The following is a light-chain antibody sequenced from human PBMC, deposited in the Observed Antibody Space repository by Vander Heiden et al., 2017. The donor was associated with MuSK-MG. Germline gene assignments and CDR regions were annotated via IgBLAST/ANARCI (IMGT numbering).Light chain of an antibody. CDR3: NSRDSSGNPLYV. CDR2: GKN. CDR1: SLRSYY. Sequence: SSELTQDPAVSVALGQTVRTTCQGDSLRSYYASWYQQKPGQAPVLVIYGKNNRPSGIPDRFSGSSSGNTASLTITGAQAEDEADYYCNSRDSSGNPLYVFGTGTKVTVL. V-gene: IGLV3-19*01. J-gene: IGLJ1*01.